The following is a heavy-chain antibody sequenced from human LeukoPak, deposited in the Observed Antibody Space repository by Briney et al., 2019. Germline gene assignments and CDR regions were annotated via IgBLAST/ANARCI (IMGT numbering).Heavy chain of an antibody. D-gene: IGHD5-18*01. CDR1: GGSISSNSYL. CDR2: LSYGETT. Sequence: SETLSLTCTVSGGSISSNSYLWGWIRQPPGKGLEWLGSLSYGETTHYTPSLKSRVTISVDSSRNQFSLRLSSVSAADTAVYYCARIERNGYTYGYLGFWGQGILVPVSS. J-gene: IGHJ4*02. CDR3: ARIERNGYTYGYLGF. V-gene: IGHV4-39*07.